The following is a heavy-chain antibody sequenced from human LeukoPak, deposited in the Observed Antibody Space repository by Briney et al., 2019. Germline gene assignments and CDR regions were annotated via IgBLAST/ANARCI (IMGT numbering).Heavy chain of an antibody. CDR3: AGGPKQARTPQMPFDY. CDR2: INPNSGGT. V-gene: IGHV1-2*02. CDR1: GYTFTGYY. D-gene: IGHD6-6*01. Sequence: GASVKVSCKASGYTFTGYYMHWVRQAPGQGLEWMGWINPNSGGTNYAQKFQGRVTMTRDTSISTAYMELSRLRSDDTAVYYCAGGPKQARTPQMPFDYWGQGTLVTVSS. J-gene: IGHJ4*02.